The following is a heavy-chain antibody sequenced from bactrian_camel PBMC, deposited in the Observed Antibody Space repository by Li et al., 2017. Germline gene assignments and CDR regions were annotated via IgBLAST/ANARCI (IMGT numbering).Heavy chain of an antibody. Sequence: HVQLVESGGGSVQAGGSLRLSCATSGVANGRHYLGWFRQAPGKEREGVAIIGADGDTSYIEVVKGRFTISQDNAKNTVYLQMNGLKPEDTAMYYCASGCLGYGSRWSLNAWKYWGQGTQVTVS. CDR1: GVANGRHY. V-gene: IGHV3S55*01. CDR2: IGADGDT. J-gene: IGHJ4*01. D-gene: IGHD6*01. CDR3: ASGCLGYGSRWSLNAWKY.